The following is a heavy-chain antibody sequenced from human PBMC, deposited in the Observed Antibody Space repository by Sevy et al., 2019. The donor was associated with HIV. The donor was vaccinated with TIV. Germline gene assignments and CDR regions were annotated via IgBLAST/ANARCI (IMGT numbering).Heavy chain of an antibody. CDR3: ARDLPPSATTVAHFDY. Sequence: GGSLRLSCAASGFLFSRYEMNWVRQAQGKGLEWVSYITKSGSSMSYSDTVRGRFTISRENAKNSLFLQMNSLRAEDTAIYYCARDLPPSATTVAHFDYWGQGTLVTVSS. D-gene: IGHD4-17*01. V-gene: IGHV3-48*03. CDR1: GFLFSRYE. CDR2: ITKSGSSM. J-gene: IGHJ4*02.